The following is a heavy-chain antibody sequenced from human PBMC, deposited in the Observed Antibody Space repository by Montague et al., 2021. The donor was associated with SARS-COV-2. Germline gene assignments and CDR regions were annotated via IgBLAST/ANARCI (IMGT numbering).Heavy chain of an antibody. CDR1: GGSFSTYS. CDR3: ARLGDGVVPSPILGVGPYYSYYYMDV. Sequence: SETLSLTCAVHGGSFSTYSWNWIRQPPGKGLEWIGEIHHGGSTNYNPSLKSRVTISADTSKNQFSLKLTSVAAADTAAYYYARLGDGVVPSPILGVGPYYSYYYMDVWGKGTTVTVSS. CDR2: IHHGGST. J-gene: IGHJ6*03. V-gene: IGHV4-34*01. D-gene: IGHD3-10*01.